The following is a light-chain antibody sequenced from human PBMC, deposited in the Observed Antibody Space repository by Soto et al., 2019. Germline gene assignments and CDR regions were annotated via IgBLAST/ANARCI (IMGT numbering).Light chain of an antibody. CDR1: SSNIGAGYD. Sequence: QSVLKQPPSVSGAPGQRVTISRSGSSSNIGAGYDVQWYQQLPGTAPKLLISANNIRPSGVPDRFSGSKSGTSASLAITGLQAEDEADYYCQSYDSSLSGSGVFGGGTKLTVL. CDR3: QSYDSSLSGSGV. CDR2: ANN. J-gene: IGLJ3*02. V-gene: IGLV1-40*01.